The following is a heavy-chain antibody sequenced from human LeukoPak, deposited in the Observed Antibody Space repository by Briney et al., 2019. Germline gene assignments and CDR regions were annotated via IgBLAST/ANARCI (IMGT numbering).Heavy chain of an antibody. Sequence: GESLKISCKGSGYSFTSYWIGWVRQMPGKGLEWMGIIYPGDSDTRYSPSFQGQVTISADKSISTSYLQWSSLKASDTAMYYCARRSTVTYYGMDVWGQGTTVTVSS. CDR2: IYPGDSDT. CDR3: ARRSTVTYYGMDV. V-gene: IGHV5-51*01. CDR1: GYSFTSYW. J-gene: IGHJ6*02. D-gene: IGHD4-17*01.